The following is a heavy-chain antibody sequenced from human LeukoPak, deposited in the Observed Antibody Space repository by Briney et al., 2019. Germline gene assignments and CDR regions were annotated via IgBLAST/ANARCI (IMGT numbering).Heavy chain of an antibody. Sequence: GGSLRLSCAASGFTFSSYGMHWVRQAPGKGLEWVAVIWYDGSNKYYADSVKGRFTISRDNYKHTLYLHMNSLRAEDTAVYHCARRDEAGSVDYWGQGTLVTVSS. D-gene: IGHD3-10*01. V-gene: IGHV3-33*01. CDR2: IWYDGSNK. CDR3: ARRDEAGSVDY. J-gene: IGHJ4*02. CDR1: GFTFSSYG.